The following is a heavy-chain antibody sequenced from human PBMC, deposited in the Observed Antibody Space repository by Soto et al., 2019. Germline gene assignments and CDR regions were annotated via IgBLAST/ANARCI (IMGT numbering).Heavy chain of an antibody. J-gene: IGHJ3*02. D-gene: IGHD6-19*01. CDR3: ARSVRQWLVYGVDAFDI. CDR1: GYSFTSYW. V-gene: IGHV5-51*01. CDR2: IYPGDSDT. Sequence: PGESLKISCKGSGYSFTSYWIGWVRQMPGKGLEGMGIIYPGDSDTRYSPSFQGQVTISADKSISTAYLQWSSLKASDTAMYYCARSVRQWLVYGVDAFDIWGQGTMVTVSS.